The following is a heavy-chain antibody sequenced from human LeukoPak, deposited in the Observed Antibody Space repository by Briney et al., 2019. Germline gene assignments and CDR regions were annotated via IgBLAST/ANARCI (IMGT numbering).Heavy chain of an antibody. Sequence: GGSLRLSCAASGFTFSSYEMNWVRQAPGKGLEWVSYISSSGSTIYYADSVKGRFTISRDNAKNSLYLQMNSLRAEDTAVYYCAELGITMIGGVWGKGATVTVSS. V-gene: IGHV3-48*03. CDR1: GFTFSSYE. D-gene: IGHD3-10*02. CDR3: AELGITMIGGV. J-gene: IGHJ6*04. CDR2: ISSSGSTI.